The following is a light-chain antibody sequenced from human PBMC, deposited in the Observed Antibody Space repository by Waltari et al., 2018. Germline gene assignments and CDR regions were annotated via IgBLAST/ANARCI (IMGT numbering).Light chain of an antibody. V-gene: IGKV1-39*01. CDR3: QQNYNFPT. J-gene: IGKJ5*01. CDR1: ETIKNY. CDR2: GES. Sequence: DIQMTQSPSSLSTSVGDRVTITCRASETIKNYLNWYQQKPGKGPKLLIYGESSLQSGVPSRFSGSGSGTEFTLTISNLQPEDFATYYCQQNYNFPTFGQGTRLEIK.